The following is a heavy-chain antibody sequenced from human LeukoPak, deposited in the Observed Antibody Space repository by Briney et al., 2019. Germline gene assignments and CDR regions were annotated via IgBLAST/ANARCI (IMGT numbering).Heavy chain of an antibody. CDR1: GGTFSSYA. D-gene: IGHD6-19*01. J-gene: IGHJ4*02. CDR3: ARMGVAVAGTGDY. V-gene: IGHV1-69*04. Sequence: ASVKVSCKASGGTFSSYAISWVRQAPGQGLEWMGRIIPILGIANYAQKFQGRVTITADKSTSTAYMELSSLRSEDTAVYYCARMGVAVAGTGDYWGQGTLVTVSS. CDR2: IIPILGIA.